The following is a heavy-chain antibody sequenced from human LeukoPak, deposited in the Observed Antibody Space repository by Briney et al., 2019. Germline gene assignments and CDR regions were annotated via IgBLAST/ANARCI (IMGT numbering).Heavy chain of an antibody. J-gene: IGHJ4*02. CDR2: FDPEDGET. D-gene: IGHD6-19*01. CDR3: ATDNGGAVAGLFDY. Sequence: ASVKVSCKVSGYTLTELSMHWERQAPGKGLEWMGGFDPEDGETIYAQKFQGRVTMTEDTSTDTAYMELSSLRSEDTAVYYCATDNGGAVAGLFDYWGQGTLVTVSS. V-gene: IGHV1-24*01. CDR1: GYTLTELS.